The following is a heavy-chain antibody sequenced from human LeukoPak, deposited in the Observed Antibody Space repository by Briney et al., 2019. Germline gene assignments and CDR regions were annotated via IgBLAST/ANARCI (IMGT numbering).Heavy chain of an antibody. V-gene: IGHV3-7*04. J-gene: IGHJ4*02. D-gene: IGHD1-20*01. CDR1: RFSFSSYW. Sequence: GGSLRLSCAASRFSFSSYWMSWVRQAPGGGLEWVANINRDGSEQFYVDSVKGRFTISRDNAKNSLYLQMNSLRAEDTAVYYSARDNKWNDLLELSYWGQGTLVTVSS. CDR2: INRDGSEQ. CDR3: ARDNKWNDLLELSY.